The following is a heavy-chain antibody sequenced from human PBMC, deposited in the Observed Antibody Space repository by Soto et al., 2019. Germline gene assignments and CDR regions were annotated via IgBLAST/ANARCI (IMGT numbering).Heavy chain of an antibody. J-gene: IGHJ4*02. CDR2: IIPLFGTA. D-gene: IGHD2-15*01. Sequence: QVQLVQSGTEVKKPGSSVKVSCKASGGTFSTYAINWVRQAPGHGLEWMGGIIPLFGTAKYAQKFQDRVTITADESTSTAHMELRSLRSEDTAVYYCARDYGHDCSGGNCYFYFWGQRTLVSVSS. CDR3: ARDYGHDCSGGNCYFYF. V-gene: IGHV1-69*01. CDR1: GGTFSTYA.